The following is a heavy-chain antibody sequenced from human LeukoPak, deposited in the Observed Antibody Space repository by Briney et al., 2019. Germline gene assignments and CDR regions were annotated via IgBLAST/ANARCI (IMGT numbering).Heavy chain of an antibody. CDR1: GFTFSSYG. CDR3: ARGGAAAGTFDFWPDTYYYYMDV. Sequence: GGSLRLSCAASGFTFSSYGMHWVRQAPGKGLEWVAVIWYDGSNKYYADSVKGRFTISRDNSKNTLYLQMNSLRAEDTAVYYCARGGAAAGTFDFWPDTYYYYMDVWGKGTTVTVSS. D-gene: IGHD6-13*01. V-gene: IGHV3-33*01. J-gene: IGHJ6*03. CDR2: IWYDGSNK.